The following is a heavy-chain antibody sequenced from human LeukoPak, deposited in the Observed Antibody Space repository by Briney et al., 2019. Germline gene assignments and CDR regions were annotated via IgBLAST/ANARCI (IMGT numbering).Heavy chain of an antibody. J-gene: IGHJ6*02. Sequence: GGSLRLSCVASGFTFSDYYMSWIRQAPGRGLEWIPYISVSGSYTNYADSVKGRFTISRDNAKNSLYLQMISLRAEDTAVYYCARCGTPNNYYGYGVDVWGQGTTVIVSS. CDR2: ISVSGSYT. CDR3: ARCGTPNNYYGYGVDV. CDR1: GFTFSDYY. D-gene: IGHD1-26*01. V-gene: IGHV3-11*03.